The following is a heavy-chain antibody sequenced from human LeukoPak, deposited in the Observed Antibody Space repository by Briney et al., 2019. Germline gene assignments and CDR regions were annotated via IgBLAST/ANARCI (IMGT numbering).Heavy chain of an antibody. V-gene: IGHV4-59*01. CDR2: IYYSGST. D-gene: IGHD5-12*01. Sequence: SETLSLTCTVSGGSISSYYWSWIRQPPGKGLEWIGYIYYSGSTNYNPSLKSRVTISVDTSKNQFSLKLSSVTAADTAVYYCARGSSSGYDLWGQGTVVSVSS. CDR3: ARGSSSGYDL. CDR1: GGSISSYY. J-gene: IGHJ4*02.